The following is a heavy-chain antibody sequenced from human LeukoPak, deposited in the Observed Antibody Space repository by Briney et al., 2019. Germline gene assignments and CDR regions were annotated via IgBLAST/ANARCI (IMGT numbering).Heavy chain of an antibody. CDR3: AKPVSVDTAMVPCDY. J-gene: IGHJ4*02. D-gene: IGHD5-18*01. CDR2: ISEDGSNK. CDR1: GFTFSSYG. V-gene: IGHV3-30*18. Sequence: QPGGSLRLSCAASGFTFSSYGMHCVRQAPGKGLEWVAVISEDGSNKYYEDSVKGRFTISRDNSKNTLYLQMNSLRGEDTAVYYCAKPVSVDTAMVPCDYWGQGTLVTVSS.